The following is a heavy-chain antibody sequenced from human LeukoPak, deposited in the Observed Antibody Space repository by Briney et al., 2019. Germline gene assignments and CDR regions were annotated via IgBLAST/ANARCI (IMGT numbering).Heavy chain of an antibody. CDR1: GFTFTRYA. J-gene: IGHJ6*02. V-gene: IGHV3-23*01. CDR2: ISASGDRI. CDR3: AKKGESLDYYFMDV. D-gene: IGHD2-21*01. Sequence: GGSLRLSCAASGFTFTRYAMSWVRQAPGKGLEGVSGISASGDRIYYADSVKGRVTISRDNSTNTLYLQMNSLRVEDTALYYCAKKGESLDYYFMDVWGQGTTVTVSS.